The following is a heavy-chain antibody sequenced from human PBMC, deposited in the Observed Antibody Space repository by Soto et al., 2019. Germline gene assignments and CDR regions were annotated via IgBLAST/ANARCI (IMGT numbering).Heavy chain of an antibody. D-gene: IGHD3-22*01. Sequence: ASVKVSCKASGYTFTSYGISWVRQAPGQGLEWMGWISAYNGNTNYAQKLQGRVTMTTETSTSTAYMELRSLRSDDTAVYYCARGLLRKLYYYDSSGSFDYWGQGTLVTVSS. J-gene: IGHJ4*02. CDR3: ARGLLRKLYYYDSSGSFDY. CDR2: ISAYNGNT. CDR1: GYTFTSYG. V-gene: IGHV1-18*01.